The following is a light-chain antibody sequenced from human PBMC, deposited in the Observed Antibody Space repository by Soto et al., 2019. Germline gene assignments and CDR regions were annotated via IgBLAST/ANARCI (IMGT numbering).Light chain of an antibody. V-gene: IGLV2-8*01. Sequence: QSALTQPPSASGSPGQSVTISCTGTSSDVGGYNYVSWYQQYPGKAPKLMMYEVNKRPSGVPDRFSGSKSGNTAYLTVSGLQTEDEADYYCSSYAGTNNVFGSGTKLTVL. CDR2: EVN. CDR3: SSYAGTNNV. CDR1: SSDVGGYNY. J-gene: IGLJ1*01.